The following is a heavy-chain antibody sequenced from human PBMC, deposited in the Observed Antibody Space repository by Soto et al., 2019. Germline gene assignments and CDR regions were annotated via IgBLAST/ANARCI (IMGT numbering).Heavy chain of an antibody. D-gene: IGHD3-16*01. Sequence: QVQLQESGPGLVKPSQTLSLTCTVSGGSISSGDYYWNWLRQPPGKGLEWIGFIFNTGSTYSNPSLKSRLTISVDMSKNQFSLRLTSVTAADTAVYYCARNDYDYVWESPGGDAFDIWGQGTMVTVS. CDR1: GGSISSGDYY. J-gene: IGHJ3*02. CDR3: ARNDYDYVWESPGGDAFDI. V-gene: IGHV4-30-4*01. CDR2: IFNTGST.